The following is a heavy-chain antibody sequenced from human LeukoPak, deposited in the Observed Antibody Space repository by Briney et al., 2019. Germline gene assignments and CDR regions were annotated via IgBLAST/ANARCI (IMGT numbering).Heavy chain of an antibody. V-gene: IGHV3-7*01. J-gene: IGHJ1*01. CDR1: GFTFSIYW. Sequence: GGSLRLSCEASGFTFSIYWMSWVRQAPGKGLEWVANIKRDGSEKYYVDSVKGRFTISRDNAKNSLYLQMNSLRAEDTAVYYCARDRGYSSGALFQHWGQGTLVTVSS. D-gene: IGHD5-18*01. CDR2: IKRDGSEK. CDR3: ARDRGYSSGALFQH.